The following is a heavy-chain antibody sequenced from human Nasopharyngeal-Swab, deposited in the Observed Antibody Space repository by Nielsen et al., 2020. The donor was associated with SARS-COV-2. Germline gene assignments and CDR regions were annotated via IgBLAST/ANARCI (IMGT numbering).Heavy chain of an antibody. CDR2: ISSDGSTT. V-gene: IGHV3-74*01. J-gene: IGHJ5*02. Sequence: GESLKISCAASRFTFNNYWMHWVRQAPGKGLEWVSRISSDGSTTSYADSVRGRFTISRDNAKNTLYLQMNSLRAEDTAVYYCARDRYSTTNWFDPWGQRTLVTVSS. CDR1: RFTFNNYW. D-gene: IGHD1-26*01. CDR3: ARDRYSTTNWFDP.